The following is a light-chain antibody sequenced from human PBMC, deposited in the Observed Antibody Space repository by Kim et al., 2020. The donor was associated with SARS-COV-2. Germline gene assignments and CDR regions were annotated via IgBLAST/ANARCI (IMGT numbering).Light chain of an antibody. Sequence: LSASVEDRVTNTCRASQKIDKYLNWYQQKPGKAPRLLIYGASNLQSGVPSRFSGSGSGTDFTLTISSLQPDDFATYYCQQTYTTGFGQGTKLEI. V-gene: IGKV1-39*01. CDR1: QKIDKY. CDR3: QQTYTTG. CDR2: GAS. J-gene: IGKJ2*03.